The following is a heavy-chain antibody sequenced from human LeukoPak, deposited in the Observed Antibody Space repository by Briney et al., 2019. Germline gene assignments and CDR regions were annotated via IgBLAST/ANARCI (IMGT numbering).Heavy chain of an antibody. V-gene: IGHV4-59*11. D-gene: IGHD5-12*01. CDR3: ARAPSNSGYAYFDY. J-gene: IGHJ4*02. CDR1: GGSISSHY. CDR2: IYYSGST. Sequence: SETLSFTCTVSGGSISSHYWSWIRQPPRKGLEWIGYIYYSGSTNYNPSLKSRVTISVDTSKNQFSLKLSSVTAADTAVYYCARAPSNSGYAYFDYWGQGTLVTVSS.